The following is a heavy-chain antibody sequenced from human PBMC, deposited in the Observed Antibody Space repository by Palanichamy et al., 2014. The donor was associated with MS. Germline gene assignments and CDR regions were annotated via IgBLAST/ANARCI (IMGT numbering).Heavy chain of an antibody. D-gene: IGHD6-19*01. CDR2: ISSSSSYI. CDR1: GFTFSSYS. V-gene: IGHV3-21*01. CDR3: ASAGYSSGWYSDY. Sequence: EVQLVESGGGLVKPGGSLRLSRAASGFTFSSYSMNWVRQAPGKGLEWVSSISSSSSYIYYADSVKGRSTISRDNAKNSLYLQMNSLRAEDTAVYYCASAGYSSGWYSDYWGQGTLVTVSS. J-gene: IGHJ4*02.